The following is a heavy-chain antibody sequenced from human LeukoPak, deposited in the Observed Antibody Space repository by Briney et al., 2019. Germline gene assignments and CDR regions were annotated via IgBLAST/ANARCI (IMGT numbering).Heavy chain of an antibody. CDR1: GFTVSSNY. J-gene: IGHJ4*02. CDR2: IYSGGST. CDR3: ARSGSGGVEDY. D-gene: IGHD2-15*01. Sequence: PEGSLRLSCAASGFTVSSNYMSWVRQAPGKGLEWVSVIYSGGSTYYADSVKGRFTISRHNSKNTLYLQMNSLRAEDTAVYYCARSGSGGVEDYWGQGTLVTVSS. V-gene: IGHV3-53*04.